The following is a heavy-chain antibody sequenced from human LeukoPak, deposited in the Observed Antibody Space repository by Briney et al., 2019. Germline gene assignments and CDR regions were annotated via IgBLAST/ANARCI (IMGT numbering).Heavy chain of an antibody. CDR1: GGSISSSSYY. Sequence: PSETLSLTCIVSGGSISSSSYYWGWIRQPPGKGLEWIGSIHYSGSTYYNPSLKSRVTISVDTSKNQFSLKLSSVTAADTAVYYCAGDGSGTYYHDYWGQGTLVTVSS. J-gene: IGHJ4*02. V-gene: IGHV4-39*01. CDR2: IHYSGST. CDR3: AGDGSGTYYHDY. D-gene: IGHD3-10*01.